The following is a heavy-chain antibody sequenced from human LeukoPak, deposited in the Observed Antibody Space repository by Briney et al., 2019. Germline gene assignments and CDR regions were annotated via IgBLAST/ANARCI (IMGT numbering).Heavy chain of an antibody. V-gene: IGHV4-4*02. Sequence: PSGTLSLTCAVSGGFISNINWWSWVRQPPGRGLEWIGEVHQSGVTNYNPSLKSRVTISLDKSNNQFSLKFNSVTAADTAVYFCAENGPWSLKYWGQGTLVTVSS. D-gene: IGHD2-15*01. CDR1: GGFISNINW. CDR2: VHQSGVT. J-gene: IGHJ4*02. CDR3: AENGPWSLKY.